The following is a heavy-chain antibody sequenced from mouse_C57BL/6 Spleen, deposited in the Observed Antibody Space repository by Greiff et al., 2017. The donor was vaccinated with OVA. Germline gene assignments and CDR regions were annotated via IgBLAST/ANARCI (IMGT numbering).Heavy chain of an antibody. CDR2: IHPNSGST. J-gene: IGHJ3*01. CDR3: ARGDYSFAY. V-gene: IGHV1-64*01. Sequence: QVQLQQPGAELVKPGASVKLSCKASGYTFTSYWMHWVKQRPGQGLEWIGMIHPNSGSTNDNEKFKSKSTLTVVKSSSTAYMQLSSLTSEDSAVYYCARGDYSFAYWGKGTLVTVSA. CDR1: GYTFTSYW. D-gene: IGHD1-1*01.